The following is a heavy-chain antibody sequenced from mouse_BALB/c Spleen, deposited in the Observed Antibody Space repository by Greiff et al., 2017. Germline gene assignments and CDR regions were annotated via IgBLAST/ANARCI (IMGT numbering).Heavy chain of an antibody. CDR1: GYTFSSYW. CDR3: ARDLGLGYYGSSYGFAY. CDR2: ILPGSGST. D-gene: IGHD1-1*01. J-gene: IGHJ3*01. V-gene: IGHV1-9*01. Sequence: VQLQQSGAELMKPGASVKISCKATGYTFSSYWIEWVKQRPGHGLEWIGEILPGSGSTNYNEKFKGKATFTADTSSNTAYMQLSSLTSEDSAVYYCARDLGLGYYGSSYGFAYWGQGTLVTVSA.